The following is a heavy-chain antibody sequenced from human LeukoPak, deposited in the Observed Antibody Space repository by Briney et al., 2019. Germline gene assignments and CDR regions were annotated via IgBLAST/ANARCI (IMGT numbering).Heavy chain of an antibody. V-gene: IGHV1-69*13. CDR1: GGTFSSYA. J-gene: IGHJ4*02. CDR2: IIPIFGTA. Sequence: ASVKVSCKASGGTFSSYAISWVRQAPGQGLEWMGGIIPIFGTANYAQKFQGRVTITADESTSTAYMELSSLRSEDTAMYYCAREGAGEPFDYWGQGTLVTVSS. CDR3: AREGAGEPFDY. D-gene: IGHD1-14*01.